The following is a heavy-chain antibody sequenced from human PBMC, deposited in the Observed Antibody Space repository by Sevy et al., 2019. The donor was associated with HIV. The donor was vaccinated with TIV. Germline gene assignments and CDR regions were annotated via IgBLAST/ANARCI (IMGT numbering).Heavy chain of an antibody. CDR2: ISAYNGNT. V-gene: IGHV1-18*04. CDR1: GYTFTSYG. D-gene: IGHD1-7*01. Sequence: ASVKVSCKASGYTFTSYGISWVRQAPGQGLEWMGWISAYNGNTNYAQKLQGRVTMTTDTSTSTAYMELRSLRSDDTAVYYSARDPGTIRPDSSFDPWGQGTLVTVSS. J-gene: IGHJ5*02. CDR3: ARDPGTIRPDSSFDP.